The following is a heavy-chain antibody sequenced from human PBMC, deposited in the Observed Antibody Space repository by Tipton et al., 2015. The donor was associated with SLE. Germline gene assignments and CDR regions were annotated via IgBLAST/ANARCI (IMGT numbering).Heavy chain of an antibody. V-gene: IGHV4-59*01. CDR3: ARGHRVRGDPYFDY. D-gene: IGHD3-10*01. CDR2: IYYSGST. J-gene: IGHJ4*02. CDR1: GGSLSTYY. Sequence: TLSLTCTVSGGSLSTYYWSWIRQPPGKGLEWIGYIYYSGSTNYNPSLKSRVTISVDTSKNQFSLKLSSVTAADTAVYYCARGHRVRGDPYFDYWGQGTLVTVSS.